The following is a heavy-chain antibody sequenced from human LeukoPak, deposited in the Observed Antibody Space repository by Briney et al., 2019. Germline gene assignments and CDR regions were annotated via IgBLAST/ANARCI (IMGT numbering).Heavy chain of an antibody. D-gene: IGHD3-10*02. CDR1: GFTLSSYW. CDR3: AELGITMIGGV. V-gene: IGHV3-74*01. Sequence: GGSLRLSCAASGFTLSSYWMHWVRQAPGKGLVWVSRINSDGSRTSYADARKGRFTISRDNAKNSLYLQMNSLRAEDTAVYYCAELGITMIGGVWGKGTTVTVSS. J-gene: IGHJ6*04. CDR2: INSDGSRT.